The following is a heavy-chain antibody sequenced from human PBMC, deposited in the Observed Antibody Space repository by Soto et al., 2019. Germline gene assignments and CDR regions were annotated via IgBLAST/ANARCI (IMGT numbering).Heavy chain of an antibody. V-gene: IGHV4-31*03. Sequence: QVQLKESGPGLVKPSQTLSLTCTVSGGSIRSGGQYWSWIRQHPGKGLEWIGYIYDSGSTYYNPSLRRRVTISVDTSKKQFSLKLRSVTAADTAVYYCARDAAEYYFDYWGQGTLVTVSS. CDR3: ARDAAEYYFDY. J-gene: IGHJ4*02. CDR2: IYDSGST. CDR1: GGSIRSGGQY. D-gene: IGHD6-25*01.